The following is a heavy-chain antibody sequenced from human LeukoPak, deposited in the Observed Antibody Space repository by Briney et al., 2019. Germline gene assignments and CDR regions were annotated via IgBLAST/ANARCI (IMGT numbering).Heavy chain of an antibody. CDR3: ARGLAHHYHYYYYMGV. CDR2: IYYSGST. V-gene: IGHV4-61*02. D-gene: IGHD1-14*01. Sequence: PSQTLSLTCTVSGGSISSGSYYWSWIRQPAGKGLEWIGSIYYSGSTYYNPSLKRRVTISVDTSKNQFSLKVRSVTAADTAVYYCARGLAHHYHYYYYMGVWGKGTTVTVSS. CDR1: GGSISSGSYY. J-gene: IGHJ6*03.